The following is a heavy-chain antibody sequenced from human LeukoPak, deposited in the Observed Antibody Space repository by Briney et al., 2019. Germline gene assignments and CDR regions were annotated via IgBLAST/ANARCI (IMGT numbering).Heavy chain of an antibody. CDR2: IYHSGST. V-gene: IGHV4-38-2*02. D-gene: IGHD3-16*01. CDR3: ASYGTAEEDACDI. CDR1: GYSISSGYY. J-gene: IGHJ3*02. Sequence: SETLSLTCTVSGYSISSGYYWGWIRQPPGKELEWIGSIYHSGSTYYNPSLKSRVTISVDTSKNQFSLKLSSVTAADTAVYYCASYGTAEEDACDIWGQGTMVTVSS.